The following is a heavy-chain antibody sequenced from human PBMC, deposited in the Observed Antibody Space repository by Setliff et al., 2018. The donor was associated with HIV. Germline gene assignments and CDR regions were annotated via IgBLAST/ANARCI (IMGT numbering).Heavy chain of an antibody. D-gene: IGHD3-9*01. CDR3: ARSRNSILTGYYPTADFDY. Sequence: ASVKVSCKASGYTFTTYGISWVRQAPGQGLEWMGWISTYNGDTNYVQKLQGRVTMTTDTSTSTAYLELRSLRSDDTAVYYCARSRNSILTGYYPTADFDYWGKGTLVTVSS. J-gene: IGHJ4*02. V-gene: IGHV1-18*01. CDR1: GYTFTTYG. CDR2: ISTYNGDT.